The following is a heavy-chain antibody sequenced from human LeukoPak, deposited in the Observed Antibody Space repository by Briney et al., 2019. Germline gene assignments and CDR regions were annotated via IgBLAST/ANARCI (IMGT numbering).Heavy chain of an antibody. CDR3: ARGLGRYSSGYYLGY. CDR2: INPNSGGT. D-gene: IGHD3-22*01. V-gene: IGHV1-2*02. Sequence: ASVKVSCKASGYTFTGYYMHWVRQAPGQGLEWMGWINPNSGGTNYAQKFQGRVTMTRDTSISTAYMELSSLRSEDTAVYYCARGLGRYSSGYYLGYWGQGTLVTVSS. J-gene: IGHJ4*02. CDR1: GYTFTGYY.